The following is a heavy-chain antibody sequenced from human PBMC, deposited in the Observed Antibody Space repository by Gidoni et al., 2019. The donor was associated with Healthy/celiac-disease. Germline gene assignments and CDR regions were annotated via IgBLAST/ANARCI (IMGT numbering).Heavy chain of an antibody. V-gene: IGHV3-30*18. CDR3: AKPIAVAALVDY. J-gene: IGHJ4*02. D-gene: IGHD6-19*01. CDR2: ISYDGSNK. Sequence: QVQLVESGGGVVQPGRSLRLSCAASGFTFSSYGMLWVRQAPGKGLEWVAVISYDGSNKYYADSVKGRFTISRDNSKNTLYLQMNSLRAEDTAVYYCAKPIAVAALVDYWGQGTLVTVSS. CDR1: GFTFSSYG.